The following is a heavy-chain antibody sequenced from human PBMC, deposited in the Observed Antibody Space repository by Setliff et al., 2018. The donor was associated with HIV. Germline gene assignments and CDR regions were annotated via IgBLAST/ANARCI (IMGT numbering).Heavy chain of an antibody. CDR2: VYHSGST. J-gene: IGHJ4*02. D-gene: IGHD3-22*01. CDR3: ARRWSYYYDLFDY. Sequence: PSETLSLTCEVSGYFISSGYYWGWIRQPPGKGLEWIGTVYHSGSTYYNPSLKSRVTISVDTSENQFSLKLSSVTAADTAVYYCARRWSYYYDLFDYWGQGTLVTVSS. CDR1: GYFISSGYY. V-gene: IGHV4-38-2*01.